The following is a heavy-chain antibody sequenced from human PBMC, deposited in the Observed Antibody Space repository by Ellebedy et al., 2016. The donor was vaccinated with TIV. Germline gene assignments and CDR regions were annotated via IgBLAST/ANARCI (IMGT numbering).Heavy chain of an antibody. CDR3: ARANDYVWGNYRYPYYFDS. CDR1: GFTFNNYV. Sequence: GESLKISCAASGFTFNNYVMHWVRQAPGKGLEWVSYISSSSSYTIYADSVKGRFTISRDNAKNSLYLQVNILRAEDTAVYYCARANDYVWGNYRYPYYFDSWGQGTLVTVSS. D-gene: IGHD3-16*02. V-gene: IGHV3-21*05. J-gene: IGHJ4*02. CDR2: ISSSSSYT.